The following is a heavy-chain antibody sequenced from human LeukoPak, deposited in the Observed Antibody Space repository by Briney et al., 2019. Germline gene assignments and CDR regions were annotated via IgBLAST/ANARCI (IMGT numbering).Heavy chain of an antibody. Sequence: PGGSLRLSCAASRFTFSSYAMSWVRQAPGKGLEWVSAISGSGGSTYYADSVKGRFTISRDNSKNTLYLQMNSLRAEDTAVYYCAKDHSITMVRGVSTYWGQGTLVTVSS. D-gene: IGHD3-10*01. V-gene: IGHV3-23*01. CDR1: RFTFSSYA. CDR3: AKDHSITMVRGVSTY. CDR2: ISGSGGST. J-gene: IGHJ4*02.